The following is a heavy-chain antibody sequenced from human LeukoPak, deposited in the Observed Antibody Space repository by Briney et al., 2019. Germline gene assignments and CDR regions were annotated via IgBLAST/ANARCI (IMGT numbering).Heavy chain of an antibody. V-gene: IGHV4-39*07. J-gene: IGHJ4*02. Sequence: SETLSLTCTVSGGSIRSSSYYWGWIRQPPGKGLEWIGTIYYSGSTYYNPSLKSRVTVSVDTSKNQFSLKLSSVPAADTAVYYCAGCSGASCYYITSPLYFDYWGQGTLVTVSS. CDR1: GGSIRSSSYY. D-gene: IGHD2-15*01. CDR3: AGCSGASCYYITSPLYFDY. CDR2: IYYSGST.